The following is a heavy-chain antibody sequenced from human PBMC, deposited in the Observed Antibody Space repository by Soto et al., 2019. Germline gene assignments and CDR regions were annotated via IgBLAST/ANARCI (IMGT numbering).Heavy chain of an antibody. CDR1: GFTFSSYW. J-gene: IGHJ4*02. Sequence: HPGGSLRLSCAASGFTFSSYWMHWVRQAPGKGLVWVSRINSDGSSTTYADSVKGRFTISRDNAKNTVYLQMNSLRAEDTAVYYCASKHSSRAFDYWGQGTLVTVSS. V-gene: IGHV3-74*01. CDR3: ASKHSSRAFDY. CDR2: INSDGSST. D-gene: IGHD6-13*01.